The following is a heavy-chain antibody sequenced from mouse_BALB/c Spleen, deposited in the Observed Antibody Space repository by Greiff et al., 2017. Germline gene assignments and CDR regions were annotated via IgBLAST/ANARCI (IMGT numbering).Heavy chain of an antibody. D-gene: IGHD3-3*01. Sequence: DVQLQESGPGLVKPSQSLSLTCTVTGYSITSDYAWNWIRQFPGNKLEWMGYISYSGSTSYNPSLKSRISITRDTSKNQFFLQLNSVTTEDTATYYCAREGTGLPFDYWGQGTTLTVSS. CDR1: GYSITSDYA. J-gene: IGHJ2*01. CDR2: ISYSGST. V-gene: IGHV3-2*02. CDR3: AREGTGLPFDY.